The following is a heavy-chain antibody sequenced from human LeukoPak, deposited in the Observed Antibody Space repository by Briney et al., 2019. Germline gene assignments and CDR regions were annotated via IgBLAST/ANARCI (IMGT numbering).Heavy chain of an antibody. Sequence: ASVNVSSTASVGTFTSYAISWVRQAPGQGLEWMGRIIPILGIANYAQTFQGRVTITADKSTSTAYMALSSPRSEDTAVYYCARGPSSPRWYYFDYWGQGTLVTVSS. D-gene: IGHD2-2*01. CDR1: VGTFTSYA. V-gene: IGHV1-69*04. J-gene: IGHJ4*02. CDR3: ARGPSSPRWYYFDY. CDR2: IIPILGIA.